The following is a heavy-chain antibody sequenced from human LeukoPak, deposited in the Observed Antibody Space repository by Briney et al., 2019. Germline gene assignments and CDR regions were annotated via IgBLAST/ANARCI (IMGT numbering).Heavy chain of an antibody. J-gene: IGHJ4*02. D-gene: IGHD3-22*01. CDR3: ARATNYYDSSGYYS. V-gene: IGHV4-39*07. CDR2: IYYSGST. Sequence: PSETLSLTCTVSGGSISSSSYYWGWIRQPPGKGLEWIGTIYYSGSTNYNPSLKSRVTISVDTSKNQFSLKLSSVTAADTAVYYCARATNYYDSSGYYSWGQGTLVTVSS. CDR1: GGSISSSSYY.